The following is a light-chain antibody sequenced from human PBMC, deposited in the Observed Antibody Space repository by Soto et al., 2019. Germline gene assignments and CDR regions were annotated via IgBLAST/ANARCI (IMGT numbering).Light chain of an antibody. V-gene: IGKV3-11*01. CDR2: ATS. CDR1: QSDGNY. CDR3: QQRSSWPFT. Sequence: EVVLTQSPATRSLSPGEGATLSCRASQSDGNYLAWYQQKPGQAPRLLIYATSNRATGIPARFSGSGSGTDFTLTISSLEPEDFAVYYCQQRSSWPFTFGPGTKVDIK. J-gene: IGKJ3*01.